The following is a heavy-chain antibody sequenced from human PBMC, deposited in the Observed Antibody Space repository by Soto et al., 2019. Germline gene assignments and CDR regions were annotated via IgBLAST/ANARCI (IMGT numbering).Heavy chain of an antibody. CDR2: INAGNGNT. Sequence: ASVKVSFKAAGYAFTWINIHWVRQAPGQRLEWMGWINAGNGNTKYSQKFQGRVTFTRDTSANTAYMELSSLISEDTAVYYCARPKDYDDCLDLWGQGTLVTVSS. CDR3: ARPKDYDDCLDL. V-gene: IGHV1-3*01. CDR1: GYAFTWIN. J-gene: IGHJ4*02. D-gene: IGHD3-22*01.